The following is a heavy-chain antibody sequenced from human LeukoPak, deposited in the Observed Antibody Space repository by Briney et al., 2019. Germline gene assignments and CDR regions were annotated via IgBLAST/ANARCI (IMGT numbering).Heavy chain of an antibody. D-gene: IGHD3-22*01. CDR2: ISWNSGSI. CDR3: AKDTGYYYDSSNYLGY. J-gene: IGHJ4*02. V-gene: IGHV3-9*01. CDR1: RFTFDDYA. Sequence: GGSLRLSCAASRFTFDDYAMHWVRQAPGKGLEWVSGISWNSGSIGYADSVKGRFTISRDNAKNSLYLQMNSLRAEDTALYYCAKDTGYYYDSSNYLGYWGQGTLVTVSS.